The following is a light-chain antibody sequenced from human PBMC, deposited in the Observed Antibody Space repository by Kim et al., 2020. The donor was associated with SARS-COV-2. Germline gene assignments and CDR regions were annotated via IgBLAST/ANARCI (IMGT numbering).Light chain of an antibody. CDR3: QQYYSYPRT. CDR2: AAS. J-gene: IGKJ1*01. V-gene: IGKV1-8*01. CDR1: QSISSY. Sequence: AATGDRVTITCRASQSISSYLAWYQQKPGKAPKHLIYAASTLQSGVPSRFSGSGSGTDFTLTISCLQSEDFATYYCQQYYSYPRTFGQGTKVDIK.